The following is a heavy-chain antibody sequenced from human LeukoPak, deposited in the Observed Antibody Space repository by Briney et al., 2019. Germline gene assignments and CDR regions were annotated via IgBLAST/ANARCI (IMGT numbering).Heavy chain of an antibody. CDR1: GGSISSYY. CDR3: ARDRYSSGWYVRWFDP. J-gene: IGHJ5*02. Sequence: SETLSLTCTVSGGSISSYYWSWIRQPPGKGLEWIGHIYYSGSTNYNPSLKSRVTISVDTSKNQFSLKLSSVTAADTAVYYCARDRYSSGWYVRWFDPWGQGTLVTVSS. D-gene: IGHD6-19*01. CDR2: IYYSGST. V-gene: IGHV4-59*12.